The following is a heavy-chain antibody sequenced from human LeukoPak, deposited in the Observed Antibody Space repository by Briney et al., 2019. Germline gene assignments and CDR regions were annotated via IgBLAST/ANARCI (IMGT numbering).Heavy chain of an antibody. V-gene: IGHV3-30*18. Sequence: GRSLRLSCAASGFTFSSYGMHWVRQAPGKGLEWVAVISYDGSNKYYADSVKGRFTISRDSSKNTLYLQMNSLRAEDTAVYYCAELGITMIGGVWGKGTTVTISS. J-gene: IGHJ6*04. D-gene: IGHD3-10*02. CDR2: ISYDGSNK. CDR3: AELGITMIGGV. CDR1: GFTFSSYG.